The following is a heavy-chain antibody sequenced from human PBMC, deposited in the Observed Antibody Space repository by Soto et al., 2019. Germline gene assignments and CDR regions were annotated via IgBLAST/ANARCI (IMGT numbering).Heavy chain of an antibody. CDR1: GYTFTTYY. V-gene: IGHV1-46*03. CDR2: INPSGDST. D-gene: IGHD2-15*01. CDR3: ARGAIYCSGGTCYRKGVYFDY. Sequence: QVQLVQSGAEVKKPGASVKVSCRASGYTFTTYYMHWVRQAPGQGLEWMGIINPSGDSTSFAQKFQGRVTMTRDTSTSTVYMGLSSLRSEDTAVYYCARGAIYCSGGTCYRKGVYFDYWGQGTLVTVSS. J-gene: IGHJ4*02.